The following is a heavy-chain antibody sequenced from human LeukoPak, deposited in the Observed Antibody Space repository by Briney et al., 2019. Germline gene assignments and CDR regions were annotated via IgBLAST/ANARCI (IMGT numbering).Heavy chain of an antibody. CDR2: IRGSGVTT. CDR3: ATLYYPPGTPTGDY. V-gene: IGHV3-23*01. J-gene: IGHJ4*01. D-gene: IGHD3-10*01. CDR1: GLTFSSYG. Sequence: GGSLRLSCAASGLTFSSYGMSWVRQAPGKGLEWVSGIRGSGVTTYYADSVKGRFTISRDNSKNTLYLQMNSLRAEDTAVYYCATLYYPPGTPTGDYWGQGTLVTVSS.